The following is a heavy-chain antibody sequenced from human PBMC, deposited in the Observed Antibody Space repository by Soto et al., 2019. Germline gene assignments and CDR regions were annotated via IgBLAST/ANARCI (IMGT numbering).Heavy chain of an antibody. CDR2: IYYSGST. V-gene: IGHV4-59*08. J-gene: IGHJ4*02. CDR3: ARLKQWLVLDY. CDR1: GGSISSYY. Sequence: ETLSLTCTVSGGSISSYYWSWIRQPPGKGLEWIGYIYYSGSTNYNPSLKSRVTISVDTSKNQFSLKLSSVTAADTAVYYCARLKQWLVLDYWGQGTLVTVSS. D-gene: IGHD6-19*01.